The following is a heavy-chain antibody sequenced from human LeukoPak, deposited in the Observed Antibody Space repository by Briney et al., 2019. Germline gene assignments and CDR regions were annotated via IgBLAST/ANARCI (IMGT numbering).Heavy chain of an antibody. CDR2: IWYDGSNK. V-gene: IGHV3-33*01. CDR3: ARGGGWLFGDYYGMDV. J-gene: IGHJ6*02. CDR1: GFTFSSYG. Sequence: PEGSLRLSCAASGFTFSSYGMHWVRQAPGKGLEWVAVIWYDGSNKYYADSVKGRFTISRDNSKNTLYLQMDSLRAEDTAVYYCARGGGWLFGDYYGMDVWGQGTTVTVSS. D-gene: IGHD3-22*01.